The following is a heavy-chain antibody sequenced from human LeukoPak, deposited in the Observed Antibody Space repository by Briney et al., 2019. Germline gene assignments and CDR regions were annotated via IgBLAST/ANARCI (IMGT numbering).Heavy chain of an antibody. D-gene: IGHD6-19*01. CDR3: ARAGKRKEAVAGTYFDY. J-gene: IGHJ4*02. CDR1: GGSINRSSYY. V-gene: IGHV4-39*07. CDR2: TYYSGTT. Sequence: PSETLSLTCIVSGGSINRSSYYWGWIRQPPGKGLEWIGSTYYSGTTYYNPSLKSRVSISVDTSKNQFSLKVSSVTAADTAVYYCARAGKRKEAVAGTYFDYWGQGTLVTVSS.